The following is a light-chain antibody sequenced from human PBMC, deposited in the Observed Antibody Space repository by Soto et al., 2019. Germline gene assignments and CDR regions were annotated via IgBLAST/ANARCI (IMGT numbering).Light chain of an antibody. CDR2: DVT. CDR3: CSYAGTYTFYV. Sequence: QSALTQPRSVSGSPGQSVTLSCTGTSSDVGGYDYVSWYQQHPGKAPKLMIYDVTKRPSGVPDRFSGSRSGNTASLTISGLQAEDDADDYCCSYAGTYTFYVFGTGTKVTVL. CDR1: SSDVGGYDY. V-gene: IGLV2-11*01. J-gene: IGLJ1*01.